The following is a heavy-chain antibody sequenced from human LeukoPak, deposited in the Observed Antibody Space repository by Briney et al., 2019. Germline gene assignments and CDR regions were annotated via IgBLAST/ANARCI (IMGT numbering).Heavy chain of an antibody. J-gene: IGHJ4*02. CDR3: ARAERWLQLYY. V-gene: IGHV4-34*01. CDR2: INHSGST. CDR1: GGSFGGYY. D-gene: IGHD5-24*01. Sequence: SETLSLTCAVYGGSFGGYYWSWIRQPPGKGLEWIGEINHSGSTNYNPSLKSRVTISVDTSKNQFSLKLSSVTAADTAVYYCARAERWLQLYYWGQGTLVTVSS.